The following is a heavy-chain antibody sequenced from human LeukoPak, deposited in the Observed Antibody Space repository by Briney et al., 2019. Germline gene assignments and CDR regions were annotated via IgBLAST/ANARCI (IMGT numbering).Heavy chain of an antibody. CDR2: ISGSGGST. D-gene: IGHD5-12*01. CDR1: GFTFSSYG. J-gene: IGHJ4*02. CDR3: ARVEASGYDYGAFDY. V-gene: IGHV3-23*01. Sequence: GGSLRLSCAASGFTFSSYGMSWVRQAPGKGLEWVSAISGSGGSTYYADSVKGRFTISRDNSKNTLYLQMNSLRAEDTAVYYCARVEASGYDYGAFDYWGQGTLVTVSS.